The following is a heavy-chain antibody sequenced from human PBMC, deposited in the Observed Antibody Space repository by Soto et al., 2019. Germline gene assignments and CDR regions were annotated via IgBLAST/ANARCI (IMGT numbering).Heavy chain of an antibody. J-gene: IGHJ5*02. Sequence: SETLSLTCTVSGGSISSSSYYWGWIRQPPGKGLEWIGSIYYSGSTYYNPSLKSRVTISVDTSKNQFSLKLSSVTAADTAVYYCARGGNWFDPWGQGTRVTVSS. CDR3: ARGGNWFDP. CDR1: GGSISSSSYY. CDR2: IYYSGST. V-gene: IGHV4-39*01.